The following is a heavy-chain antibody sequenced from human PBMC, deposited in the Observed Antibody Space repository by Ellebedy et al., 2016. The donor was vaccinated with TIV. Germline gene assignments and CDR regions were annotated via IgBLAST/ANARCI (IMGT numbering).Heavy chain of an antibody. J-gene: IGHJ4*02. V-gene: IGHV3-53*01. CDR2: IYSGSGT. CDR3: ARDRAAVADIDY. Sequence: GESLKISXTASGFAVSSNYMSWVRQAPGKGLEWVSIIYSGSGTDYADSVKGRFTISRDNSKNTLYLQMNSLRAEDTAVYYCARDRAAVADIDYWGQGTLVTVSS. D-gene: IGHD6-19*01. CDR1: GFAVSSNY.